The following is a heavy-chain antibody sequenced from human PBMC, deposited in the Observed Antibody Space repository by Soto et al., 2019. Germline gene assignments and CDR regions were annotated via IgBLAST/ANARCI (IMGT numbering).Heavy chain of an antibody. CDR1: GGSISSSNW. Sequence: QVQLQESGPGLVKPSGTLSLTCAVSGGSISSSNWWSWVRQPPGKGLEWIGEIYHSGSTNYRLSLKNRVTISVDNSKHQFSLKLNSVTAAETDVYYCARGSTGLLDYWGQGTLVTVS. CDR2: IYHSGST. V-gene: IGHV4-4*02. J-gene: IGHJ4*02. D-gene: IGHD2-8*02. CDR3: ARGSTGLLDY.